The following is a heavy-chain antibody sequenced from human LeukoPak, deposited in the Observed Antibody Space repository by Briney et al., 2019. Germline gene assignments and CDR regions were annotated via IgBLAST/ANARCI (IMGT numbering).Heavy chain of an antibody. V-gene: IGHV4-59*01. Sequence: SETLSLTCTVSGGSISSYYWSWIRQPPGKGLEWIGYIYYSGSTNYNPSLKSRVTISVDTSKNQFSLKLSSVTAADTAVYYCARDPRSPYYDFWSGYRDYYMDVWGKGTTVTVSS. J-gene: IGHJ6*03. CDR3: ARDPRSPYYDFWSGYRDYYMDV. CDR1: GGSISSYY. D-gene: IGHD3-3*01. CDR2: IYYSGST.